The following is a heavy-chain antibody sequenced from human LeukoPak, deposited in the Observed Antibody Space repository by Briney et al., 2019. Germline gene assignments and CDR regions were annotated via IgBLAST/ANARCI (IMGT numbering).Heavy chain of an antibody. CDR1: GGSLSSGGYY. CDR2: IYYSGST. D-gene: IGHD2-2*01. J-gene: IGHJ6*03. CDR3: ARSYCSSTSCSRYYYYYMDV. Sequence: SETLSLTCTVSGGSLSSGGYYWSWIRQHPGKGLEWIGDIYYSGSTYYNPPLKSRVTLSVDTSKNQFSLKLSSVTAADTAVYYCARSYCSSTSCSRYYYYYMDVWGKGTTVTVSS. V-gene: IGHV4-31*03.